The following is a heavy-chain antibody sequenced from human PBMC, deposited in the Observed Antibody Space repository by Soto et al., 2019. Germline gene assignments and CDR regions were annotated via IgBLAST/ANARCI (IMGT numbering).Heavy chain of an antibody. V-gene: IGHV3-21*01. CDR2: ISSSSSYI. J-gene: IGHJ4*02. Sequence: EVQLVESGGGLVKPGGSLRLSCAASGFTFSSYSMNWVRQAPGKGLEWVSSISSSSSYIYYADSVKGRFTISGDNAKNSLYLQMNSLRAEDTAVYYCARGQGYSGYEWSDYWGQGTLVTVSS. CDR3: ARGQGYSGYEWSDY. CDR1: GFTFSSYS. D-gene: IGHD5-12*01.